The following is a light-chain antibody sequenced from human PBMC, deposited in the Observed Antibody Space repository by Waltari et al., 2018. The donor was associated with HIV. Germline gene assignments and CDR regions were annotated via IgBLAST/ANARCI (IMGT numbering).Light chain of an antibody. J-gene: IGLJ1*01. V-gene: IGLV2-23*02. CDR3: CSYAGSPFV. CDR1: NSDVGKYDF. Sequence: QSALTQPPSVSGSPGQSVTISCTGSNSDVGKYDFVSWYQHKPGQAPQRIISDVTTRPSGVSVRLSGSKSGHPASLTISGLQAEDEANYYCCSYAGSPFVFGSGT. CDR2: DVT.